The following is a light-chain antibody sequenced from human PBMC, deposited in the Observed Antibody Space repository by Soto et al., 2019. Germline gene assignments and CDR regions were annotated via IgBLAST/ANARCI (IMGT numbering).Light chain of an antibody. CDR3: QQYGSSPIT. Sequence: EIVMTQSPGTLSLSPGERATLSCRASRSLSSSYLAWYQQKPGQAPRLLIYGASTRATGIPARFSGTGSGTDFTLTVSSLQSEDFALYYCQQYGSSPITFGQGTRLEIK. J-gene: IGKJ5*01. CDR2: GAS. CDR1: RSLSSSY. V-gene: IGKV3-20*01.